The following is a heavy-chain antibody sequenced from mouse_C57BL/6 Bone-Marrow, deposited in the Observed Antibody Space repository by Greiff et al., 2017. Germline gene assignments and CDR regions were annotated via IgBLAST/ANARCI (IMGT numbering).Heavy chain of an antibody. CDR1: GFNIKDDY. D-gene: IGHD2-5*01. CDR3: TTYYSNLYAMDY. CDR2: IDPENGDT. Sequence: EVQLQQSGAELVRPGASVKLSCTASGFNIKDDYMHWVKQRPEQGLEWIGWIDPENGDTEYASKFQGKATITADPSSNTAYLQLSSLTSEDTAVYYCTTYYSNLYAMDYWGQGTSVTVSS. V-gene: IGHV14-4*01. J-gene: IGHJ4*01.